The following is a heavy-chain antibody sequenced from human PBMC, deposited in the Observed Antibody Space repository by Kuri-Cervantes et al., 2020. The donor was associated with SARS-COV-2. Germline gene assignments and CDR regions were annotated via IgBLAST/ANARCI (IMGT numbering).Heavy chain of an antibody. CDR3: AREYRGFYGMDV. CDR2: IYTSGST. D-gene: IGHD1-14*01. Sequence: SETLSLTCTVSGGSISSGSYYWSWIRQPAGKGLEWIGRIYTSGSTNYNPSLKSRITMSVDTSKSQFSLNVNSLTAADTAVYYCAREYRGFYGMDVWGQGTTVTVSS. CDR1: GGSISSGSYY. J-gene: IGHJ6*02. V-gene: IGHV4-61*02.